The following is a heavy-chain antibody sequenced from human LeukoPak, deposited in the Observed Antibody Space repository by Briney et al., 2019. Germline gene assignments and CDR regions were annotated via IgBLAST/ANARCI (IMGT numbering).Heavy chain of an antibody. CDR1: GYTFTDYY. D-gene: IGHD2-15*01. Sequence: ASVKVSYKAYGYTFTDYYMHWVRQAPGQGLEWMGWINPNSGGTNYAQKFQGRVTMTRDTSVSTAYMELSRLRPDDTAVYYCASPSGSSWWYVFNIWGQGTMVTVSS. V-gene: IGHV1-2*02. CDR2: INPNSGGT. CDR3: ASPSGSSWWYVFNI. J-gene: IGHJ3*02.